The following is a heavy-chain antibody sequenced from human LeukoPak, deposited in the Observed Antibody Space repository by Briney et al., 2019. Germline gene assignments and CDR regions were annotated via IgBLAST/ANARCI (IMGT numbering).Heavy chain of an antibody. D-gene: IGHD3-16*01. Sequence: GGSLRLSCAASGFTFDDYAIHWVRQAPGKGLEWVSLISGDGGSTYYADSVKGRFTISRDNSRNSLHLQMNSLRTEDSALYYCAKDIGHWGIFDYWGQGTLVTVSS. CDR1: GFTFDDYA. J-gene: IGHJ4*02. V-gene: IGHV3-43*02. CDR2: ISGDGGST. CDR3: AKDIGHWGIFDY.